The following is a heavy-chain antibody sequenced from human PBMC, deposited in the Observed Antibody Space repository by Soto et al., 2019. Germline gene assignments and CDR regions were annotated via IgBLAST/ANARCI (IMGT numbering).Heavy chain of an antibody. D-gene: IGHD3-22*01. CDR2: ISGSGGST. CDR3: ATGGGGVYYYDSSGYGLGY. J-gene: IGHJ4*02. CDR1: GFTFSSYA. V-gene: IGHV3-23*01. Sequence: GGSLRLSCAASGFTFSSYAMSWVRQAPGKGLEWVSAISGSGGSTYYADSVKGRFTISRDNSKNTLYLQMNSLRAEDTAVYYCATGGGGVYYYDSSGYGLGYWGQGTLVTVSS.